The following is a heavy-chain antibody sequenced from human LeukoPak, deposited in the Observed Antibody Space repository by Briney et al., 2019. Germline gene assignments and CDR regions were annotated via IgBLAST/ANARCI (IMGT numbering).Heavy chain of an antibody. J-gene: IGHJ4*02. CDR2: IKQDGSET. Sequence: GGSLRLSCAASGFTFSSYFMSWVRQAPGKGLEWAAKIKQDGSETYYVDSVKGRFTISRDNAKNSLYLQMNSLRVDDTAVYYCARARSDSSSSPYFWGQGTLVTVSS. CDR1: GFTFSSYF. CDR3: ARARSDSSSSPYF. D-gene: IGHD6-6*01. V-gene: IGHV3-7*01.